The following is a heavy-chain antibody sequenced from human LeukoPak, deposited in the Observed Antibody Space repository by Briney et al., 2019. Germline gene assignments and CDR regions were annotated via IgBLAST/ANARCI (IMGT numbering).Heavy chain of an antibody. J-gene: IGHJ4*02. CDR3: ARDEWEAGITVVRGIRYSGSYFNL. CDR1: GGSISSSNW. CDR2: IYHSGST. Sequence: SETLSLTCAVSGGSISSSNWWSWVRQPPGKGLEWIGEIYHSGSTNYNPSLKSRVTISVDKSKNQFSLKLSSVTAADTAVYYYARDEWEAGITVVRGIRYSGSYFNLWGQGTLVTVSS. V-gene: IGHV4-4*02. D-gene: IGHD1-26*01.